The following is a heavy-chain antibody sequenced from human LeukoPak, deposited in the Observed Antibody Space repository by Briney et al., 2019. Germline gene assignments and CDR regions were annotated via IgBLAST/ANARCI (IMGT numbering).Heavy chain of an antibody. J-gene: IGHJ6*02. CDR1: GFTFSSYW. CDR3: ARVTSGTSFYHGMDV. CDR2: IKTDGSST. Sequence: GGSLRLSCAASGFTFSSYWMHWVRQAPGKGLVWVSRIKTDGSSTSYADSVKGRFTISRDNAKNSLYLQMNSLRAEDTAVYYCARVTSGTSFYHGMDVWGQGTTVTVSS. V-gene: IGHV3-74*01. D-gene: IGHD1-26*01.